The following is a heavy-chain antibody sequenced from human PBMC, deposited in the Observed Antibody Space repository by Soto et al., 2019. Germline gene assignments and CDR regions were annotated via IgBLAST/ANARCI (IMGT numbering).Heavy chain of an antibody. V-gene: IGHV3-23*01. D-gene: IGHD2-21*02. CDR3: AHVFIVEVTAIRPDDKFGV. Sequence: EVQLLESGGGLVHPGGSLRLSCAASGFTFNTFAMNWVRQAPGKGLVWVVSISGSGGTTYYADSVKGRFTISRDTSKNTLYLQMNSLSAEDTAVYYCAHVFIVEVTAIRPDDKFGVWGQGTMVTVSS. CDR1: GFTFNTFA. J-gene: IGHJ3*01. CDR2: ISGSGGTT.